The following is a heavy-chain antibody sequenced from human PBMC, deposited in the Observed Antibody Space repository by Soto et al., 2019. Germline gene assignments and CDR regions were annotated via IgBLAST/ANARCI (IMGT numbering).Heavy chain of an antibody. Sequence: QVQLVESGGGLVRPGGSLRLSCEASGFTFSDYYMTWFRQAPGKGLEWLSYINSSNKYTNYAAAVKGRFNISRDNAKNTLYLQMNGLRDDATAVYYCAREYYYTMDVWGQGTMVTV. CDR1: GFTFSDYY. CDR3: AREYYYTMDV. V-gene: IGHV3-11*05. J-gene: IGHJ6*02. CDR2: INSSNKYT.